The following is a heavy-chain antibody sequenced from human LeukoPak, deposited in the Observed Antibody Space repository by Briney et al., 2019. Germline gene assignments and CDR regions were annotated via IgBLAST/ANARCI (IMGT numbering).Heavy chain of an antibody. CDR2: IYTSGST. J-gene: IGHJ5*02. V-gene: IGHV4-4*07. CDR3: ARDGYYYALGSTNWFDP. D-gene: IGHD3-10*01. CDR1: GGSISSYY. Sequence: KSSETLSLTCTVSGGSISSYYWSWIRQPAGKGLEWIGRIYTSGSTNYNPSLKSRVTMSVDTSKNQFSLKLSSVTAADTAVYYCARDGYYYALGSTNWFDPWGQGTLVTVSS.